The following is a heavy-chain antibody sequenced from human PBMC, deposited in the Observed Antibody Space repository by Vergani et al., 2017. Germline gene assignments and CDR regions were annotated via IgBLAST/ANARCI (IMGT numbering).Heavy chain of an antibody. D-gene: IGHD2-2*02. CDR3: ARSTNYCSTSSCYTANLDH. CDR2: ISPNSGGT. CDR1: GYTFTGYY. V-gene: IGHV1-2*06. J-gene: IGHJ4*02. Sequence: QVQLVQSGAEVKKPGASVRVSCTASGYTFTGYYLHWVRQAPGQGLELMGRISPNSGGTIYAQKFQGRVIMTRDTSISTAYMELSRLTSDDTAVYYCARSTNYCSTSSCYTANLDHWGQGTLVTVSS.